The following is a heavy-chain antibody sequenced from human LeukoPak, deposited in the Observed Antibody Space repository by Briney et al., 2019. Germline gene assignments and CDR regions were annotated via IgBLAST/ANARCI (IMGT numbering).Heavy chain of an antibody. CDR3: AKDGGEYYDILTGYYPRLYYMDV. CDR1: GFTVSSNS. Sequence: GGSLRLSCTVSGFTVSSNSMSWVRQAPGKGLEWVSAISGSGGSTYYADSVKGRFTISRDNSKNTLYLQMNSLRAEDTAVYYCAKDGGEYYDILTGYYPRLYYMDVWGKGTTVTISS. V-gene: IGHV3-23*01. D-gene: IGHD3-9*01. CDR2: ISGSGGST. J-gene: IGHJ6*03.